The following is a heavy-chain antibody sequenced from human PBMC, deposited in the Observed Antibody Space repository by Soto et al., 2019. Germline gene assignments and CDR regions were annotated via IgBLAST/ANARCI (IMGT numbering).Heavy chain of an antibody. CDR1: GFTFSSYG. V-gene: IGHV3-30*18. Sequence: QVQLVESGGGVVQPGRSLRLSCAASGFTFSSYGMDWVRQAPGTGLEWVAVISYDGSKKYYVDSVKGRFTISRDNSKNTLYLQMSSLRPEDTALYYCAKVTMVRGYAVFDIWGQGTMVTVSS. J-gene: IGHJ3*02. CDR2: ISYDGSKK. CDR3: AKVTMVRGYAVFDI. D-gene: IGHD3-10*01.